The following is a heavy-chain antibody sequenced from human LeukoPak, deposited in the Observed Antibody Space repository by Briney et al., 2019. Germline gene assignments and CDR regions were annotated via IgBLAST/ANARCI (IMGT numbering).Heavy chain of an antibody. CDR2: IAVYNGNT. CDR1: GYTFSSFG. CDR3: ARDQLVLPRGISGY. Sequence: ASVKVSCKASGYTFSSFGISWVRQAPGQGLEWMGWIAVYNGNTNYAQTFQGRLTMTTDTSTSTAYMELRSLRSDDTALYYCARDQLVLPRGISGYWGQGTLVTVSS. J-gene: IGHJ4*02. V-gene: IGHV1-18*01. D-gene: IGHD1-14*01.